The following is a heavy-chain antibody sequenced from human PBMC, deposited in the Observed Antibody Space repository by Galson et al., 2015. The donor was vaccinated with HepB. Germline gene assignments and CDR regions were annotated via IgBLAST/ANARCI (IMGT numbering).Heavy chain of an antibody. D-gene: IGHD3-16*01. CDR1: GFTFSTYS. CDR3: ARGLGLGGAFDY. V-gene: IGHV3-21*01. CDR2: ISSSSSYI. J-gene: IGHJ4*02. Sequence: SLRLSCAASGFTFSTYSMNWVRQAPGKGLEWVSSISSSSSYIYYADSVKGRFTISRDNAKNSLYLQMNSLRAEDTAVYYCARGLGLGGAFDYWGQGTLVTVPA.